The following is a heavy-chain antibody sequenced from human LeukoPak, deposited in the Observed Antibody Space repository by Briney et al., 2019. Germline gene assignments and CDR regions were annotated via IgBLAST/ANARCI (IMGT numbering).Heavy chain of an antibody. CDR3: ARDPAEIRGDAFDI. D-gene: IGHD5-24*01. CDR1: GFTFSSYS. Sequence: GWSLRPSCAASGFTFSSYSMNWVRQAPGKGLEWVSSISSSSSYIYYADSVKGRFTISRDNAKNSLYLQMNSLRAEDTAVYYCARDPAEIRGDAFDIWGQGTMVTVSS. CDR2: ISSSSSYI. J-gene: IGHJ3*02. V-gene: IGHV3-21*01.